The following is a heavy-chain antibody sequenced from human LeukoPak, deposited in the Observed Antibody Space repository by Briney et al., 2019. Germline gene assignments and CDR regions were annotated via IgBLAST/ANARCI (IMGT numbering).Heavy chain of an antibody. Sequence: PSQTLSLTCTVSGGSISSGSYYWSWIRQPAGKGLEWIGRIYTSGSTNYNPSLKSRVTISVDTSKNQFSLKLSSVTAADTAVYYCARDLRTYFDYWGQGTLVTVSP. V-gene: IGHV4-61*02. D-gene: IGHD3-16*01. J-gene: IGHJ4*02. CDR2: IYTSGST. CDR1: GGSISSGSYY. CDR3: ARDLRTYFDY.